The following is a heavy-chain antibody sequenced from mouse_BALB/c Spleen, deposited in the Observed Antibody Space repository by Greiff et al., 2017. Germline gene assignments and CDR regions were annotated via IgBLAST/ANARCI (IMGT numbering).Heavy chain of an antibody. CDR1: GFTFSSFG. D-gene: IGHD2-10*02. CDR2: ISSGSSTI. J-gene: IGHJ4*01. Sequence: VQLKESVGGLVQPGGSRKLSCAASGFTFSSFGMHWVRQAPEKGLEWVAYISSGSSTIYYADTVKGRFTISRDNPKNTLFLQMTSLRSEDTAMYYCARSYGNYEYAMDYWGQGTSVTVSS. V-gene: IGHV5-17*02. CDR3: ARSYGNYEYAMDY.